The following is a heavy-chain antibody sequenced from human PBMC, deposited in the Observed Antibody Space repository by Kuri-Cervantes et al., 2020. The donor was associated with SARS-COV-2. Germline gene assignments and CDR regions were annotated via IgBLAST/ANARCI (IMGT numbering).Heavy chain of an antibody. V-gene: IGHV3-30*02. CDR1: GFTFSSYG. CDR3: AKDGELEWSPHYYYYYMDV. D-gene: IGHD3-3*01. CDR2: IRYDGSNK. Sequence: GESLKISCAASGFTFSSYGMHWVRQAPGKGLEWVAFIRYDGSNKYYADSVKGRFTISRDNSKNTLYLQMNSLSAEDTAVYYCAKDGELEWSPHYYYYYMDVWGKGTTVTVSS. J-gene: IGHJ6*03.